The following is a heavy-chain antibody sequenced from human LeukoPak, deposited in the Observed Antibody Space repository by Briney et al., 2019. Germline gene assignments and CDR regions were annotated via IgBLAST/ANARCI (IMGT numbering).Heavy chain of an antibody. V-gene: IGHV1-18*01. D-gene: IGHD2-2*01. CDR2: ISAYNGNT. CDR3: GRGCGVPAAITIDYYYYMDV. J-gene: IGHJ6*03. Sequence: ASVTVSFKASGYTFTIYGISWVRQAPGQGLEWMGWISAYNGNTNYAQKLQGRVTMTTDTSTSTAYMELRSLRSDDSAVYYCGRGCGVPAAITIDYYYYMDVWGKGTTVTVSS. CDR1: GYTFTIYG.